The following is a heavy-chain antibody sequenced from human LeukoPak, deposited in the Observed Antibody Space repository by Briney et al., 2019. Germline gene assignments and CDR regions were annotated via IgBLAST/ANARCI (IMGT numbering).Heavy chain of an antibody. J-gene: IGHJ6*02. CDR3: ARDLGVVSQQKHYYYGMDV. Sequence: PGGSLRLSCAASGFTFSNYEMNWVRQAPGKGLEWVSYISSSSSYTNYADSVKGRFTISRDNAKNSLYLQMNSLRAEDTAVYYCARDLGVVSQQKHYYYGMDVWGQGTTVTVSS. V-gene: IGHV3-11*06. D-gene: IGHD3-3*01. CDR2: ISSSSSYT. CDR1: GFTFSNYE.